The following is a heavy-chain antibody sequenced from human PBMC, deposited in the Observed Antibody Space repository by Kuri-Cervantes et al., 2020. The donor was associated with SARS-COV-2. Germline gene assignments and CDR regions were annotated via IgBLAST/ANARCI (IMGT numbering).Heavy chain of an antibody. CDR3: AREGYYEPTDMDV. Sequence: GGSLRLSCAASGFTFSSYEMNWVRQAPGKGLEWVSYISSSGSTIYYADSVKGLFTISRDNAKNSLYLQMNSLRAEDTAVYYCAREGYYEPTDMDVWGQGTTVTVSS. CDR2: ISSSGSTI. D-gene: IGHD3-22*01. V-gene: IGHV3-48*03. CDR1: GFTFSSYE. J-gene: IGHJ6*02.